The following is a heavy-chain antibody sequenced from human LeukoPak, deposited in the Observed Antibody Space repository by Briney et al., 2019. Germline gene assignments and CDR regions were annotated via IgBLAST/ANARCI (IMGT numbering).Heavy chain of an antibody. CDR2: INSDGSST. J-gene: IGHJ5*02. V-gene: IGHV3-74*01. CDR3: AGSLASNWFDP. D-gene: IGHD1-1*01. CDR1: GFTFSSYW. Sequence: RGSLRLSCAASGFTFSSYWMHWVRQVPGKGPVWVSRINSDGSSTSYADSVKGRFTISRDNAKNTLYLQMNSLRAEDTAVYSCAGSLASNWFDPWGQGTLVTVSS.